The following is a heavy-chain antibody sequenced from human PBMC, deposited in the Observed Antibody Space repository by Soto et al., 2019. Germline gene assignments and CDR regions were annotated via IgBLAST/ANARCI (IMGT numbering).Heavy chain of an antibody. J-gene: IGHJ6*03. CDR2: ISAYNGNT. Sequence: GASVKVSCKASGYTFTSYGISWVRQAPGQGLEWMGWISAYNGNTNYAQKLQGRVTMTTDTSTSTAYMELRSLRSDDTAVYYCARGYYDFWSGYYVDPRLNYYYYYMDVWGKGTTVTVSS. D-gene: IGHD3-3*01. CDR3: ARGYYDFWSGYYVDPRLNYYYYYMDV. CDR1: GYTFTSYG. V-gene: IGHV1-18*01.